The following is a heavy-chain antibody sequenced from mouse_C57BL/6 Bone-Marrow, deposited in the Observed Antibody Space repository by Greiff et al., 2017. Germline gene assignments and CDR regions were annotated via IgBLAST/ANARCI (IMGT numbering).Heavy chain of an antibody. Sequence: VQLQQPGAELVKPGASVKMSCKASGYTFTSYWITWVKQRPGQGLEWIGDIYPGSGSTNYNEKFKSKATLTVDTSSSTAYMQLSSLTSEDSAVYYCARDYSYYDYDNYAMDYWGQGTSVTVSS. J-gene: IGHJ4*01. D-gene: IGHD2-4*01. CDR2: IYPGSGST. CDR3: ARDYSYYDYDNYAMDY. V-gene: IGHV1-55*01. CDR1: GYTFTSYW.